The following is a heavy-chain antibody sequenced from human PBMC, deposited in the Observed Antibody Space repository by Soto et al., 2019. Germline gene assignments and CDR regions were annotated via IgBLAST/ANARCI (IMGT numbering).Heavy chain of an antibody. CDR3: ARGDYYYDSSGALYYYGMDV. V-gene: IGHV1-69*13. Sequence: SLKVSCKASGGTFSSYAISWVRQAPGQGLEWMGGIIPIFGTANYAQKFQGRVTITADESTSTAYMELSSLRSEDTAVYYCARGDYYYDSSGALYYYGMDVWGQGTTVTVSS. D-gene: IGHD3-22*01. CDR1: GGTFSSYA. J-gene: IGHJ6*02. CDR2: IIPIFGTA.